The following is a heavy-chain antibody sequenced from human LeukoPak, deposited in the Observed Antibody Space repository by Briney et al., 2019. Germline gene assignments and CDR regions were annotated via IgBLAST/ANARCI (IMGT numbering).Heavy chain of an antibody. J-gene: IGHJ5*02. V-gene: IGHV4-34*01. CDR1: GGSFSGYY. CDR3: ARERGRLIFGVVKHWFDP. Sequence: PSETLSLTCAVHGGSFSGYYWSWIRQPPGKGLEWIGAINHSGSTNYNPSLKRRATISLETSKNLFSLMLRSVTAAHTAVYYCARERGRLIFGVVKHWFDPWGQGTLVTVSS. D-gene: IGHD3-3*01. CDR2: INHSGST.